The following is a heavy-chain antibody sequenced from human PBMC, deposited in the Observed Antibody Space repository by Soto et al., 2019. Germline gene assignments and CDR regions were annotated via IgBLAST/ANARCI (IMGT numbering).Heavy chain of an antibody. V-gene: IGHV3-33*01. J-gene: IGHJ4*02. CDR1: GFTFSSYG. CDR2: IWYDGSNK. Sequence: GGSLRLSCAASGFTFSSYGMHWVRQAPGKGLEWVAVIWYDGSNKYYADSVKGRFTISRDNSKNTLYLQMSSLRAEDTAVYYCARVKGLGGYYLSAIDYWGQGTLVTFSS. CDR3: ARVKGLGGYYLSAIDY. D-gene: IGHD3-22*01.